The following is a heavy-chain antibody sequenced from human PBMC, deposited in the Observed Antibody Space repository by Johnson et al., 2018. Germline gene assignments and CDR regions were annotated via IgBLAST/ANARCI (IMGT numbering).Heavy chain of an antibody. D-gene: IGHD2-15*01. CDR1: GFTFSSYG. J-gene: IGHJ5*02. V-gene: IGHV3-23*04. CDR2: ISGSGGST. CDR3: AKEFRTDPLWYWFDP. Sequence: VQLVESGGGLVQPGGSLRLSCVVSGFTFSSYGMSWVRQAPGKGLEWVSSISGSGGSTYYADSVKGRFTISRDNSKNTLSLQMKSLRAEDTAVYYCAKEFRTDPLWYWFDPWGQGTLVSVSS.